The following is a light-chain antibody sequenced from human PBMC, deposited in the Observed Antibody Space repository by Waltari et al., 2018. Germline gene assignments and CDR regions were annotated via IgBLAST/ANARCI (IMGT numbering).Light chain of an antibody. V-gene: IGKV4-1*01. Sequence: DIVLTQSPDSLAVSLGERATINCKSSQTLSYTSNQNYLGWFKQKPGQPPKLLIYGASTREFGVPDRFAGSVSGTDFTLTINSLQAEDVAVYYCLQYYTFPRTFGQGTRVEI. J-gene: IGKJ1*01. CDR2: GAS. CDR1: QTLSYTSNQNY. CDR3: LQYYTFPRT.